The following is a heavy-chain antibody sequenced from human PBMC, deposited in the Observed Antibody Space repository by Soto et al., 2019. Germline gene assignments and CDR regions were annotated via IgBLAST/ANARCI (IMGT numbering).Heavy chain of an antibody. CDR2: IYYSGST. J-gene: IGHJ5*02. CDR1: GGSISSGDYY. V-gene: IGHV4-30-4*01. CDR3: ARVLRSTNWFDP. D-gene: IGHD3-16*01. Sequence: SETLSLTCTVSGGSISSGDYYWSWIRQPPGKGLEWIGYIYYSGSTYYNPSLKSRVTISVDTSKNQFSLKLSSVTAADTAVYYCARVLRSTNWFDPWGQGTLVTVSS.